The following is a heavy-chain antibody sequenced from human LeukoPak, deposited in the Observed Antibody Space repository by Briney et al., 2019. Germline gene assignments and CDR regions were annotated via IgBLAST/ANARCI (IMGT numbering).Heavy chain of an antibody. CDR2: ISYDGSNK. CDR3: ASGKYRYGDNWFDP. V-gene: IGHV3-30*04. D-gene: IGHD5-18*01. J-gene: IGHJ5*02. CDR1: GFTFSSYA. Sequence: GGSLRLSCAASGFTFSSYAMHWVRQAPGKGLEWVAVISYDGSNKYYADSVKGRFTIFRDNSKNTLYLQMNSLRAEDTAVYFCASGKYRYGDNWFDPWGQGTLVTVSS.